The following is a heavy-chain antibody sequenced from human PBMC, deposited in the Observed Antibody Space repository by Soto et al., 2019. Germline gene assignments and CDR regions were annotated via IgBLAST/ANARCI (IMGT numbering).Heavy chain of an antibody. CDR2: ISGSGGST. V-gene: IGHV3-23*01. J-gene: IGHJ1*01. CDR1: GFTFSSYA. D-gene: IGHD6-19*01. CDR3: AQGGSGWYLEYLQH. Sequence: EVQLLESGGGLVQPGGSLRLSCAASGFTFSSYAMSWVRQAPGKGLEWVSAISGSGGSTYYADSVKGRFTISRDNSKNTLYLQMNSLRAEDTAVYYCAQGGSGWYLEYLQHWGQGTLVTVSS.